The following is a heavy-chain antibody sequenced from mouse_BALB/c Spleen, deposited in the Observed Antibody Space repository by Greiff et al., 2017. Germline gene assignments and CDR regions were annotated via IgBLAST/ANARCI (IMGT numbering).Heavy chain of an antibody. Sequence: VKLMESGPGLVAPSQSLSITCTVSGFSLTSYGVHWVRQPPGKGLEWLGVIWAGGSTNYNSALMSRLSISKDNSKSQVFLKMNSLQTDDTAMYYCARDQMGYGNPFAYWGQGTLVTVSA. CDR2: IWAGGST. CDR3: ARDQMGYGNPFAY. CDR1: GFSLTSYG. J-gene: IGHJ3*01. D-gene: IGHD2-10*02. V-gene: IGHV2-9*02.